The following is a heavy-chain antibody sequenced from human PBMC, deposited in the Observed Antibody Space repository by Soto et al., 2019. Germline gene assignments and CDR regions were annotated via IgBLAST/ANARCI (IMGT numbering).Heavy chain of an antibody. CDR1: GGTFSSYT. CDR2: IIPILGIA. D-gene: IGHD2-2*01. V-gene: IGHV1-69*02. Sequence: QVQLVQSGAEVKKPGSSVKVSCKASGGTFSSYTISWVRQAPGQGLEWMGRIIPILGIANYAQKLQGRVTITADKSTSTAYMELSSLRSEDTAVYYCAREDIVVVPADYYYMDVWGKGTTVTVSS. J-gene: IGHJ6*03. CDR3: AREDIVVVPADYYYMDV.